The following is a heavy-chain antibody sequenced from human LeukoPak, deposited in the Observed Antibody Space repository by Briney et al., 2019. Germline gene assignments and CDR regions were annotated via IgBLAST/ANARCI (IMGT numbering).Heavy chain of an antibody. CDR1: GFTFSSYA. Sequence: GGSLRLSCAASGFTFSSYAMSWVRQAPGKGLEWVSAISGSGGSTYYADSVKGRFTISRDNSKNTLYLEMNSLRAEDTAVYYCANRPNPYYYYGMDVWGQGTTVTVSS. D-gene: IGHD2-8*01. CDR3: ANRPNPYYYYGMDV. V-gene: IGHV3-23*01. CDR2: ISGSGGST. J-gene: IGHJ6*02.